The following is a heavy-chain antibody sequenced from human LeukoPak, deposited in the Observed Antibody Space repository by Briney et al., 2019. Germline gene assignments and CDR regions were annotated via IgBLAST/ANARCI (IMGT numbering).Heavy chain of an antibody. V-gene: IGHV4-59*08. CDR3: ASKVAYCSGGSCYGYLDY. Sequence: SETLSLTCTVSGGSISSYYWSWIRQPPGKGLEWIGYIYYSGSTNYNPSLKSRVTISVDTSKNQFSLKLSSVTAADTAMYYCASKVAYCSGGSCYGYLDYWGQGTLVTVSS. CDR1: GGSISSYY. D-gene: IGHD2-15*01. CDR2: IYYSGST. J-gene: IGHJ4*02.